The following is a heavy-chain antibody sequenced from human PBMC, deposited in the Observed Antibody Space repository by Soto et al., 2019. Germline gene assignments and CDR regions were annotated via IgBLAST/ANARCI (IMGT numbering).Heavy chain of an antibody. CDR3: AKVRGCSGYDSNDY. V-gene: IGHV3-23*01. CDR1: GFTFSSYA. Sequence: EVQLLESGGGLVQPGGSLRLSCAASGFTFSSYAMTWVRQAPGKGLEWVSVISGSGGSTDYADSVKGRFTISRDNSKNTLYLQMNSLRAEDTAVYYCAKVRGCSGYDSNDYWGQGTLVTVSS. CDR2: ISGSGGST. D-gene: IGHD5-12*01. J-gene: IGHJ4*02.